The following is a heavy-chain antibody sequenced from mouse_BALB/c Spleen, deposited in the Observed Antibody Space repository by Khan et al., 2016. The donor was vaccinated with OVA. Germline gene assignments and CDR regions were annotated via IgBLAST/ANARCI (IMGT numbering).Heavy chain of an antibody. J-gene: IGHJ2*01. CDR2: ISYSGST. CDR1: GYSITSDYA. D-gene: IGHD2-3*01. Sequence: EVQLQESGPGLVKPSQSLSLTCTVTGYSITSDYAWNWIRQFPGNKLEWIGYISYSGSTSYHPSLKSRISITRDTSKNQFFLQLKYVTTENTATYYCARSMMANWGQGATLTVSS. V-gene: IGHV3-2*02. CDR3: ARSMMAN.